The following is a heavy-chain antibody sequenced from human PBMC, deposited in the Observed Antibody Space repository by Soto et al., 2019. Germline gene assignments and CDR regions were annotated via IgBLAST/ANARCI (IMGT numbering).Heavy chain of an antibody. CDR2: IHHSGSI. CDR3: ARGDDGGDSLDV. CDR1: GYSISSDYYH. J-gene: IGHJ6*02. V-gene: IGHV4-30-4*08. Sequence: SETLSLTCTFSGYSISSDYYHWTWIRQSPGKGLEWIGYIHHSGSILYNPSLKSRVTISVDMSKNQFSLHLTSVTAADTAVYFCARGDDGGDSLDVWGQGTTVTVSS. D-gene: IGHD2-21*02.